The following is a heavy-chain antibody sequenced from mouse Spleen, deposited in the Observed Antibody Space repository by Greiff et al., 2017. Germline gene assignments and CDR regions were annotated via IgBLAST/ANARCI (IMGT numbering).Heavy chain of an antibody. V-gene: IGHV2-6*01. Sequence: VQLQQSGPGLVAPSQSLSITCTVSGFSLTSYGVDWVRQSPGKGLEWLGVIWGGGSTNYNSALKSRLSISKDNSKSQVFLKMNSLQTDDTAMYYCASLYDYEGYAMDYWGQGTSVTVSS. J-gene: IGHJ4*01. CDR3: ASLYDYEGYAMDY. D-gene: IGHD2-4*01. CDR1: GFSLTSYG. CDR2: IWGGGST.